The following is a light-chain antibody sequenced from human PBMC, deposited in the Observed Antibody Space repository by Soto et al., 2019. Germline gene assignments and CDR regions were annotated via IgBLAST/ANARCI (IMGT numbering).Light chain of an antibody. CDR3: PPYNIWPLP. V-gene: IGKV1-5*01. Sequence: DIRMNNSPSTVSEYVGDRVTLTCLSSQSISSWLAWYQQKPGKAPKLLIYDTSTRATGVPTRFSGSRSGAEFTLTINSLQSEDFAVYYCPPYNIWPLPFGGVTKVDIK. J-gene: IGKJ4*01. CDR2: DTS. CDR1: QSISSW.